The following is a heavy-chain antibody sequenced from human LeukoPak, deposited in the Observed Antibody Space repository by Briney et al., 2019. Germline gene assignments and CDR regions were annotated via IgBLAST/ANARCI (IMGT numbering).Heavy chain of an antibody. CDR1: GGSISSGGYS. Sequence: SQTLSLTCAVSGGSISSGGYSWSWIRQPPGRGLEWIGYIYHSGSTYYNPSLKSRVTISVDRSKNQFSLKLSSVTAADTAVYYCARLVAATGNFDYWGQGTLVTVSS. CDR3: ARLVAATGNFDY. J-gene: IGHJ4*02. V-gene: IGHV4-30-2*01. CDR2: IYHSGST. D-gene: IGHD6-13*01.